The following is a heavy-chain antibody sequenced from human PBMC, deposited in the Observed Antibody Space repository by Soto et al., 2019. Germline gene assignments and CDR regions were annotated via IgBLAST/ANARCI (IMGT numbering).Heavy chain of an antibody. CDR1: GGSSSSSSYY. V-gene: IGHV4-39*01. J-gene: IGHJ4*02. CDR2: IYYSGST. CDR3: AGGEDDSSGYYWDY. Sequence: SETLSLTCTVSGGSSSSSSYYWGWIRQPPGKGLEWIGSIYYSGSTYYNPSLKSRVTISVDTSKNQFSLKLSSVTAADTAVYYCAGGEDDSSGYYWDYWRQGTLVTVSS. D-gene: IGHD3-22*01.